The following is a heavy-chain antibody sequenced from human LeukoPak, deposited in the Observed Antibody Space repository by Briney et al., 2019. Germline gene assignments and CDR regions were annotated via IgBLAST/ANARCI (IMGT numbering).Heavy chain of an antibody. CDR2: IYYSGST. J-gene: IGHJ4*02. D-gene: IGHD6-19*01. CDR1: GGSISSYY. Sequence: KPSETLSLTCTVSGGSISSYYWSWIRQPPGEGLEWIGYIYYSGSTNYNPSLKSRVTLSVATYKNKYSLKLSSVTAAATAVSYCARLYSTGWYVDYWGQGTLVTVSS. CDR3: ARLYSTGWYVDY. V-gene: IGHV4-59*08.